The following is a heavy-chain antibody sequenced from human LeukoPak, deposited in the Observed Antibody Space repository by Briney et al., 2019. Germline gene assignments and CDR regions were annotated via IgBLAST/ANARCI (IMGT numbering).Heavy chain of an antibody. Sequence: GGSLRLSCAASGFTFTNYAMNWVRQAPGKGLEWVSAISASGGTRYYADSVKGRFTISRDSSQNMVYLQMNSLRAEDTAVYFCAKGDIGLRAAKYYFDYWGQGTLVTVSS. J-gene: IGHJ4*02. CDR3: AKGDIGLRAAKYYFDY. CDR2: ISASGGTR. CDR1: GFTFTNYA. V-gene: IGHV3-23*01. D-gene: IGHD5-12*01.